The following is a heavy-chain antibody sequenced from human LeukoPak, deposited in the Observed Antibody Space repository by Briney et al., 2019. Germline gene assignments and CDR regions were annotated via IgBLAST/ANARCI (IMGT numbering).Heavy chain of an antibody. J-gene: IGHJ6*03. Sequence: SVKVSCKASGGTFSSYAISWVRQAPGQGLEWMGRIIPILGIANYAQKFQGRVTITADKSTSTAYMELSSLRSEDTAVYYCARDGIAAAANFYYYYYMDVWGKGTTVTVSS. CDR3: ARDGIAAAANFYYYYYMDV. CDR1: GGTFSSYA. CDR2: IIPILGIA. V-gene: IGHV1-69*04. D-gene: IGHD6-13*01.